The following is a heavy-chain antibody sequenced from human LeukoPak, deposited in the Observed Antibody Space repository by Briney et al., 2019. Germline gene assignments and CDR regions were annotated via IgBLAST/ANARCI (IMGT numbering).Heavy chain of an antibody. V-gene: IGHV4-59*12. J-gene: IGHJ4*02. D-gene: IGHD2-15*01. CDR3: ARGSQSLGYCSGGSCRAKIFDY. CDR2: IYYSGST. Sequence: SETLSVTCTVSGGSISSDCWSWIRQPPGKGLEWIGYIYYSGSTNYNPSLKSRVTISVDTSRNQFSLKLSSVTAADTAVYYCARGSQSLGYCSGGSCRAKIFDYWGQGTLVTVSS. CDR1: GGSISSDC.